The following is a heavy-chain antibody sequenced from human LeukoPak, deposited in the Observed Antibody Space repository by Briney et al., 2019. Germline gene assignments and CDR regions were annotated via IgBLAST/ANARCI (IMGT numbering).Heavy chain of an antibody. CDR2: IKQDGSEK. CDR1: GFTFSDYW. J-gene: IGHJ3*02. CDR3: ARASQRAFDI. Sequence: GGSLRLSCAASGFTFSDYWMSWVRQAPGKGLEWVANIKQDGSEKYYVDSVKGRFTISRDNAKNSLSLQMNSLRAEDTAVYYCARASQRAFDIWGQGTMVTVSP. V-gene: IGHV3-7*04.